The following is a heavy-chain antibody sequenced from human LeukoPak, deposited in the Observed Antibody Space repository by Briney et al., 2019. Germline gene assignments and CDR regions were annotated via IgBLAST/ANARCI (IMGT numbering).Heavy chain of an antibody. CDR2: IYYSGST. D-gene: IGHD1-26*01. J-gene: IGHJ3*02. CDR3: ARVGSGSYFDAFDI. V-gene: IGHV4-59*13. CDR1: GGSISSYY. Sequence: SETLSLTCTVSGGSISSYYWSWIRQPPGKGLEWIGYIYYSGSTNYNPSLKSRVTISVDTSKNQFSLKLSSVTAADTAVYYCARVGSGSYFDAFDIWGQGTMVTVSS.